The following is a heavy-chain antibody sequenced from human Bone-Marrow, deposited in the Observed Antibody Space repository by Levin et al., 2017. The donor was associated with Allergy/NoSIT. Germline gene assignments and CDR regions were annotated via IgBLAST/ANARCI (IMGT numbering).Heavy chain of an antibody. Sequence: SCAASGFTFSSYGMHWVRQAPGKGLEWVAVIWYDGSNKYYADSVKGRFTISRDNSKNTLYLQMNSLRAEDTAVYYCARDSGSYCTGGVCPKDAFDIWGQGTMVTVSS. CDR2: IWYDGSNK. V-gene: IGHV3-33*01. CDR1: GFTFSSYG. J-gene: IGHJ3*02. D-gene: IGHD2-8*02. CDR3: ARDSGSYCTGGVCPKDAFDI.